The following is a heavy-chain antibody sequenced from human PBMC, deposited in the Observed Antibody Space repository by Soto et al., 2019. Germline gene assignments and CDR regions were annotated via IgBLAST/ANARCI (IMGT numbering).Heavy chain of an antibody. Sequence: GSLRLSCADSGFTISSYWMSWVRQAPGKVLEWVANIKQDGSEKYYVDSVKGRFTISRDNAKNSLYLQMNSLRAEDTAVYYCARGSSSWDVFPYYGMDFWGQGTTVTVSS. CDR2: IKQDGSEK. J-gene: IGHJ6*02. CDR3: ARGSSSWDVFPYYGMDF. D-gene: IGHD6-13*01. V-gene: IGHV3-7*05. CDR1: GFTISSYW.